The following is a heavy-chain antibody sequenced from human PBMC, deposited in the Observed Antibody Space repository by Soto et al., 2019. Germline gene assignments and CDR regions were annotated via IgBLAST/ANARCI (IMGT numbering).Heavy chain of an antibody. CDR1: GFTFSDYS. CDR2: ISSSSNTV. D-gene: IGHD4-17*01. V-gene: IGHV3-48*01. CDR3: ARASRTAVTDY. J-gene: IGHJ4*02. Sequence: EVQLVESGGGLVQPGGSLRLSCAASGFTFSDYSMNWVRQAPGKGLEWVSYISSSSNTVYYADSVKGRFSISRDNAKNSLFLQMNSLRAEDTALSYCARASRTAVTDYWGQGTLVTVSS.